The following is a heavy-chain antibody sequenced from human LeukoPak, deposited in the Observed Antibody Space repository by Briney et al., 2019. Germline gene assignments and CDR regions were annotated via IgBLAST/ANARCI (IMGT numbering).Heavy chain of an antibody. D-gene: IGHD1/OR15-1a*01. Sequence: GGSLRLSCAASGFTFSTYWMSWVRQAPGKGLEWVANIKHDGSAENYVDSVKGRFTVSRDNAKNLLFLQMNSLRGEDSAVYYCARKGTFQDDAFDIWGQGTMVTVSS. CDR1: GFTFSTYW. CDR3: ARKGTFQDDAFDI. CDR2: IKHDGSAE. J-gene: IGHJ3*02. V-gene: IGHV3-7*01.